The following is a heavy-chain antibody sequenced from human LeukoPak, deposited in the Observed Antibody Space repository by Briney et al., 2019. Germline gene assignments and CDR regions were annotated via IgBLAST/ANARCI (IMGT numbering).Heavy chain of an antibody. CDR3: AEYGSGSEGAY. Sequence: SETLSLTCAVYGGSFSGYYWSWIRQPPGKGLEWIGEINHSGSTNYNPSLKSRVTISVDTSKNQFSLKLSSVTAADTAVYYCAEYGSGSEGAYWGQGTLVTVSS. CDR1: GGSFSGYY. CDR2: INHSGST. V-gene: IGHV4-34*01. J-gene: IGHJ4*02. D-gene: IGHD3-10*01.